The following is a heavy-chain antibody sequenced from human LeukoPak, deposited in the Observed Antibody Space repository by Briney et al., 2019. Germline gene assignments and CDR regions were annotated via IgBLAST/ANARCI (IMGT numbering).Heavy chain of an antibody. J-gene: IGHJ4*02. CDR2: IKDKIHGGTT. CDR3: TTVRFLEWFHLDC. Sequence: PGGSLRLSCAAPGFTSNNAWMSWVRQAPGKGLEYVGQIKDKIHGGTTDFAAPVKGRFTISRDDSKNTLFLQMNSLKTEDAAVYYCTTVRFLEWFHLDCWGQGTLVTVSS. V-gene: IGHV3-15*01. D-gene: IGHD3-3*01. CDR1: GFTSNNAW.